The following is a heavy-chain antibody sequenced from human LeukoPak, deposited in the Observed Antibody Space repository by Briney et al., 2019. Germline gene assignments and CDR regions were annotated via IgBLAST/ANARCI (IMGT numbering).Heavy chain of an antibody. Sequence: PGGSLRLSCAASGFTFSSYSMNWVRQAPGKGLEWVSSISSSSSYIYYAESMKGRFTISRDNAKNSLHLQMNSLRAEDTAVYYCARDHTVDGLVFDYWGQGILVTVSS. CDR3: ARDHTVDGLVFDY. D-gene: IGHD6-19*01. CDR2: ISSSSSYI. V-gene: IGHV3-21*01. CDR1: GFTFSSYS. J-gene: IGHJ4*02.